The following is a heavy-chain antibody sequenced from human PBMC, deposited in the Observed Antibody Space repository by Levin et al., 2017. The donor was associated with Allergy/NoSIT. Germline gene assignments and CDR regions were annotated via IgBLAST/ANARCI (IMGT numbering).Heavy chain of an antibody. CDR1: GGSFSGYY. V-gene: IGHV4-34*01. J-gene: IGHJ4*02. CDR2: INHSGST. CDR3: ARGYSITGTTGRYFDY. Sequence: PSETLSLTCAVYGGSFSGYYWSWIRQPPGKGLEWIGEINHSGSTNYNPSLKSRVTISVDTSKNQFSLKLSSVTAADTAVYYCARGYSITGTTGRYFDYWGQGTLVTVSS. D-gene: IGHD1-7*01.